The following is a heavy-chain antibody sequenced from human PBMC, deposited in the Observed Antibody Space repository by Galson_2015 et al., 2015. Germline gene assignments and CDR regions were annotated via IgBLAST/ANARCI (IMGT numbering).Heavy chain of an antibody. J-gene: IGHJ3*02. Sequence: SVKVSCKASGYTFTSYYMHWVRQAPGQGLEWMGIINPSGGSTSYAQKFQGRVTMTRDTSTSTVYMELSSLRSEDTAVYYCARDFRGSWQYPDAFDIWGQGTMVTVSS. CDR2: INPSGGST. CDR1: GYTFTSYY. CDR3: ARDFRGSWQYPDAFDI. V-gene: IGHV1-46*01. D-gene: IGHD6-13*01.